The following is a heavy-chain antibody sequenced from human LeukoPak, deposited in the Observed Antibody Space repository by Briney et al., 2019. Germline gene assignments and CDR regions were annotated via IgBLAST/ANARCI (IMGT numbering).Heavy chain of an antibody. V-gene: IGHV3-7*04. J-gene: IGHJ3*02. CDR2: IRQDGGEK. CDR1: GFTFSTYW. Sequence: TGGSLRLSCAASGFTFSTYWMTWVRQAPGKGLEWVANIRQDGGEKYYVDSVEGRFTISRDNAKKSLFLQMNSLRAEDTAVYYCARDMRGDGFDIWGQGTMVTVSS. D-gene: IGHD2-2*01. CDR3: ARDMRGDGFDI.